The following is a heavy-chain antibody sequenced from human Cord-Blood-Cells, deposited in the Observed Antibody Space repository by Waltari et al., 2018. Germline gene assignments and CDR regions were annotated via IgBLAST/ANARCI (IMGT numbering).Heavy chain of an antibody. CDR3: ATRLITGTDY. CDR2: IYYSGST. J-gene: IGHJ4*02. D-gene: IGHD1-20*01. V-gene: IGHV4-39*01. Sequence: QLQLQESAPGLVNPSETLPLTCTVSGGSISSSSYYWAWIRQPPGKGLGWIGSIYYSGSTYYNPSLKSRVTISVDTSKNQFSMKLSSVTAADTAVYYCATRLITGTDYWGQGTLVTVSS. CDR1: GGSISSSSYY.